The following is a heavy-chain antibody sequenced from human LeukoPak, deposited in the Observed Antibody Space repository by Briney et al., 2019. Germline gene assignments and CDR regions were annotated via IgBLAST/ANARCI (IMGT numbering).Heavy chain of an antibody. CDR3: ARGWGLVVISGLFDY. Sequence: GASVKVSCKASGYTFTSYYMHWVRQAPGQGLEWMGIINPSGGSTSYAQKFQGRVTMTRDTSTSTVYMELSSLRSEDTAVYYCARGWGLVVISGLFDYWGQGTLVTVSS. V-gene: IGHV1-46*01. CDR2: INPSGGST. J-gene: IGHJ4*02. D-gene: IGHD3-22*01. CDR1: GYTFTSYY.